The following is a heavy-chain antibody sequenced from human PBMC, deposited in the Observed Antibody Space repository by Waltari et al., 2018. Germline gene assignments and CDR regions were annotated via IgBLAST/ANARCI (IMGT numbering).Heavy chain of an antibody. J-gene: IGHJ6*03. Sequence: QVQLQESGPGLVKPSETLSLTCTVSGGSISNYYWSWIRQSAGTGLEWIGRVYTSGSTNLNPSLKSRVTMSVDTSKNQFSLKLSSLTAADTAVYYCARGPSVTSRYYMDVWGKGTTVTISS. CDR1: GGSISNYY. V-gene: IGHV4-4*07. D-gene: IGHD4-17*01. CDR2: VYTSGST. CDR3: ARGPSVTSRYYMDV.